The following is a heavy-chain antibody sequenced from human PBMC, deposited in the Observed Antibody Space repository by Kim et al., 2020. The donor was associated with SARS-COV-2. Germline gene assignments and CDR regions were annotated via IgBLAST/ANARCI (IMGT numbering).Heavy chain of an antibody. D-gene: IGHD3-22*01. CDR2: IYYSGST. CDR1: GGSISSSSYY. Sequence: SETLSLTCTVSGGSISSSSYYWGWIRQPPGKGLEWIGSIYYSGSTYYNPSLKSRVTISVDTSKNQFSLKLSSVTAADTAVYYCARDLPSGYIAPTYDWFDPWGQGTLVTVSS. V-gene: IGHV4-39*07. J-gene: IGHJ5*02. CDR3: ARDLPSGYIAPTYDWFDP.